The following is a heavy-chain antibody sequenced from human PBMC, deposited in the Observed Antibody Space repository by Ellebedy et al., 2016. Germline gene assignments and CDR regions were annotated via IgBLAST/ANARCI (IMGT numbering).Heavy chain of an antibody. D-gene: IGHD1-26*01. CDR1: GYSFTSYW. J-gene: IGHJ6*03. V-gene: IGHV5-51*01. CDR2: IYPGDSDT. CDR3: ARQASGSYYYYYYYMDV. Sequence: GESLKISXKGSGYSFTSYWIGWVRQMPGKGLEWMGIIYPGDSDTRYSPSFQGQVTISADKSTSTAYLQWSSLKASDTAMYYCARQASGSYYYYYYYMDVWGKGTTVTVSS.